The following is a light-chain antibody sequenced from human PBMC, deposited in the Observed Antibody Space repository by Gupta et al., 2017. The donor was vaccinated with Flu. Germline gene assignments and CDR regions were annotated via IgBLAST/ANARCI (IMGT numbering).Light chain of an antibody. V-gene: IGLV2-14*01. CDR1: STDIGSYDY. CDR3: GSYRDSVTLV. J-gene: IGLJ1*01. CDR2: EIS. Sequence: QSALTQPASVSGSPGQSITISCTGTSTDIGSYDYVSWYQQHPGKAHKLILFEISDRPSGISNRFSGSKSGNTAALTISGLQAEDEADYYCGSYRDSVTLVFGTGTRVNV.